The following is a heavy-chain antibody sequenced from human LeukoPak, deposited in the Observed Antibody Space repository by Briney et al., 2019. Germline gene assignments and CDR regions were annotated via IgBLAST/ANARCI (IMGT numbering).Heavy chain of an antibody. J-gene: IGHJ4*02. CDR3: ASFEYCSSTSCHEIDY. CDR2: INPNSGGT. Sequence: ASVKVSCKASGYTFTGYYMHWVRQAPGQGLEWMGWINPNSGGTNYAQKFQGRVTMTRDTSISTAYMELSRLRSDDTAVYYCASFEYCSSTSCHEIDYWGQGTLVTVSS. CDR1: GYTFTGYY. V-gene: IGHV1-2*02. D-gene: IGHD2-2*01.